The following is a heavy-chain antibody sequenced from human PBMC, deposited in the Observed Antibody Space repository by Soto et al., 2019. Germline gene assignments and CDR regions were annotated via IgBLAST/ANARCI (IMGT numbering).Heavy chain of an antibody. Sequence: KPGGSLRLSCTASGFTFGDSAMSWFRQAPGRGLEWVGFIKTKTYGETREYAASVKGRFTISRDDSKNIAYLQMNSLKTEDTAVYYCSRVGPLSGGYLEAAFGVWGQGTMVTVSS. V-gene: IGHV3-49*05. CDR2: IKTKTYGETR. CDR3: SRVGPLSGGYLEAAFGV. J-gene: IGHJ3*01. CDR1: GFTFGDSA. D-gene: IGHD1-26*01.